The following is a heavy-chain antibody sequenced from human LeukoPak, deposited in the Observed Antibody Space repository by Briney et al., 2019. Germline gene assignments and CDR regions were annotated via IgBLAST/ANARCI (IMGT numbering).Heavy chain of an antibody. V-gene: IGHV3-7*01. D-gene: IGHD3-10*01. CDR3: ARVPYGSGRFGAFDI. CDR2: LHPDGGER. J-gene: IGHJ3*02. CDR1: GFRFTGYW. Sequence: GGSLRLSCAASGFRFTGYWMTWVRQAPGKGLEWVARLHPDGGERNYVGSVEGRFTVSGDNAKNSLYLQMNSLRAEDTAVYYCARVPYGSGRFGAFDIWGQGTMVTVSS.